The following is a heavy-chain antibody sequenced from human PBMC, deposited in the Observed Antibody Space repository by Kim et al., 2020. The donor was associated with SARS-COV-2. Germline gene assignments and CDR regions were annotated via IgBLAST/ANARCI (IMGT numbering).Heavy chain of an antibody. J-gene: IGHJ6*02. D-gene: IGHD6-13*01. CDR1: GFTFSGSA. Sequence: GGSLRLSCAASGFTFSGSAMHWVRQASGKGLEWVGRIRSKANSYATAYAASVKGRFTISRDDSKNTAYLQMNSLKTEDTAVYYCTRQEVGAAAGYYYYYGMDVWGQGTTVTVSS. V-gene: IGHV3-73*01. CDR3: TRQEVGAAAGYYYYYGMDV. CDR2: IRSKANSYAT.